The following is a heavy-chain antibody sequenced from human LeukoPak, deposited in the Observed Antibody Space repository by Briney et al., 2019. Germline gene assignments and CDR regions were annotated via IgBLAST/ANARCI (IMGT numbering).Heavy chain of an antibody. Sequence: GASVKVSCKASGYTFTRYYMHWVRQAPGQGLEWMGWINPNSGGTNYAQKFQGRVTMTRDTSISTAYMELSRLRSDDTAVYYCARDRVLLWFGEGAYGMDVWGQGTTVTVSS. D-gene: IGHD3-10*01. CDR3: ARDRVLLWFGEGAYGMDV. CDR2: INPNSGGT. CDR1: GYTFTRYY. V-gene: IGHV1-2*02. J-gene: IGHJ6*02.